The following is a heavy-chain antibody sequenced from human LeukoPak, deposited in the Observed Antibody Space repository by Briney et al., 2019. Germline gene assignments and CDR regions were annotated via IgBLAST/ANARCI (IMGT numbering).Heavy chain of an antibody. CDR1: GVTFSSLA. CDR2: ISHHGSDQ. D-gene: IGHD2-15*01. J-gene: IGHJ4*02. CDR3: AAQPCSVRRCYLDY. V-gene: IGHV3-30*04. Sequence: PGGSLRLSCAASGVTFSSLAMHWVRQAPGKGLEWVAVISHHGSDQYYADSVKGRFTISRDNSKNTLYMQMNRLGAEDTAGYYCAAQPCSVRRCYLDYWGQGTLVTVSS.